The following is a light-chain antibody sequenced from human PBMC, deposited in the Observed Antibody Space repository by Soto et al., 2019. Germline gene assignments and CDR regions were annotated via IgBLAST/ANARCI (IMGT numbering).Light chain of an antibody. J-gene: IGKJ4*01. CDR2: DPS. Sequence: EIVLTQSPATLSLSPGERDTLSCRASQSVSSYLAWYQQKPGQAPRLLIYDPSNRATGIPARFSASGSGTDFTLTISMLEPEGFAVYYCQQRSHWPPGLTFGGGTKVEIK. CDR3: QQRSHWPPGLT. V-gene: IGKV3-11*01. CDR1: QSVSSY.